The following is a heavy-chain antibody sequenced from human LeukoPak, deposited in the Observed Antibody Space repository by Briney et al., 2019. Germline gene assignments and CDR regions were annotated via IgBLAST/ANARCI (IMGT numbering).Heavy chain of an antibody. Sequence: GGSLRLSCAASGFTFRIHWVRQAPGKGLEWIAYLSSSGSAFSYADSVKGRFTIARDNAKNSVYLEMNSLRADDTAVYYCARSARLMKGVVEVTALDDWGQGTLVTVSS. J-gene: IGHJ4*02. D-gene: IGHD3-3*01. V-gene: IGHV3-48*03. CDR3: ARSARLMKGVVEVTALDD. CDR1: GFTFR. CDR2: LSSSGSAF.